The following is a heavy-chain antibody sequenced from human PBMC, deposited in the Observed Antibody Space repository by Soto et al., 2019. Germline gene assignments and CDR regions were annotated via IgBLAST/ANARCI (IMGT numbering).Heavy chain of an antibody. CDR1: GFNFNSYT. Sequence: PGGALRLSSAASGFNFNSYTINWVRQAPGKRLEWLSSISSSGYIFSTDSVRGRFTISRDNAKNSVYLQINSLRAEDTAGYFCARDCSGCSCYHGIDARGEGTTVTVSP. CDR3: ARDCSGCSCYHGIDA. CDR2: ISSSGYI. V-gene: IGHV3-21*01. D-gene: IGHD2-15*01. J-gene: IGHJ6*04.